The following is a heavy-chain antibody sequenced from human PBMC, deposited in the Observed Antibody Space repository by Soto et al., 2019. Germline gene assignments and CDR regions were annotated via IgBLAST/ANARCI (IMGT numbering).Heavy chain of an antibody. CDR2: IIPILGIA. CDR1: GGTFSSYT. V-gene: IGHV1-69*02. Sequence: QVQLVQSGAEVKKPGSSVKVSCKASGGTFSSYTISWVRQAPGQGLEWMGRIIPILGIANYAQKFQGRVTXTXGKSTSTAYMELSSLRSEDTAVYYCARGTNPQNFDYWGQGTLVTVSS. J-gene: IGHJ4*02. CDR3: ARGTNPQNFDY.